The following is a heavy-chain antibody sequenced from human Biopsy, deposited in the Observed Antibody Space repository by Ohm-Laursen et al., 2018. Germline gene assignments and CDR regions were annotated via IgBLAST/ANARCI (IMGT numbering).Heavy chain of an antibody. CDR3: ARAAFGPFDS. J-gene: IGHJ4*02. D-gene: IGHD3-16*01. CDR1: GGSISRYY. Sequence: SDTLSLTCTVSGGSISRYYWNWIRQPAGKGLEWIGRIYTSGSTNFNPSLKSRVTMSIDTSKNQFSLRLSSVTAADTAVYYCARAAFGPFDSWGQGALVTVSS. V-gene: IGHV4-4*07. CDR2: IYTSGST.